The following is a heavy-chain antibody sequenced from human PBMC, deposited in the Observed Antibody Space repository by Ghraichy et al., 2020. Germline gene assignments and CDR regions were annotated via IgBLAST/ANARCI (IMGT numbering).Heavy chain of an antibody. CDR3: ARASQYNYGYFDH. Sequence: LTCAASGFTLSSYAMSWVRQAPGKGLEWVSGITVSDAITYYADSVKGRFTISRDNSKNTVYLQMNSLRADDTAVYYCARASQYNYGYFDHWGQGTL. J-gene: IGHJ4*02. D-gene: IGHD5-18*01. CDR1: GFTLSSYA. V-gene: IGHV3-23*01. CDR2: ITVSDAIT.